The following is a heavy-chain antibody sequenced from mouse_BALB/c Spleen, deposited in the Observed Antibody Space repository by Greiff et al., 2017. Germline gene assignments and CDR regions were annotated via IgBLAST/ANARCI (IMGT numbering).Heavy chain of an antibody. CDR2: IYPSDSYT. D-gene: IGHD1-1*02. V-gene: IGHV1-69*02. CDR1: GYTFTSYW. J-gene: IGHJ4*01. Sequence: VKLQQPGAELVRPGASVKLSCKASGYTFTSYWINWVKQRPGQGLKWIGNIYPSDSYTNYNQKFKDKATLTVDKSSSTAYMQLSSPTSEDSAVYYCTRRVANYYAMDYWGQGTSVTVSS. CDR3: TRRVANYYAMDY.